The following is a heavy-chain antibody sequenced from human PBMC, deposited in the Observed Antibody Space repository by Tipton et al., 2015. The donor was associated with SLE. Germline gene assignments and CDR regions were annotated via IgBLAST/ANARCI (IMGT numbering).Heavy chain of an antibody. CDR2: ISWNSGSI. V-gene: IGHV3-9*01. J-gene: IGHJ4*02. Sequence: SLRLSCAASGFTFDDYAMHWVRQAPGKGLEWVSGISWNSGSIGYADSVKGRFTISRDNAKNSLYLQMNSLRAEDTAVYYCARRINLDYWGQGTLVTVSS. CDR1: GFTFDDYA. CDR3: ARRINLDY. D-gene: IGHD3-16*01.